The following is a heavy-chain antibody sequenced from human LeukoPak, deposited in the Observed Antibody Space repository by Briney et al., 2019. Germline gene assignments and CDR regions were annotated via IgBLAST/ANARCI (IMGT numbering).Heavy chain of an antibody. CDR3: AKSRSDVVDY. CDR1: GFTFDDYA. Sequence: PGRSLRLSCAASGFTFDDYAMHWVRQAPGKGLEWVSGISWNSGSIGYADSVKGRFTISRDNAKNSLYLQMNSLRAEDTAVYYCAKSRSDVVDYWGQGTLVTVSS. D-gene: IGHD3-3*01. CDR2: ISWNSGSI. V-gene: IGHV3-9*01. J-gene: IGHJ4*02.